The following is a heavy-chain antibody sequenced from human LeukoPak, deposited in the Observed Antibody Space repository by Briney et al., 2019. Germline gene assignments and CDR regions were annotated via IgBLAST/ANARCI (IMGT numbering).Heavy chain of an antibody. CDR1: GYTFTRYG. CDR2: ISAYNGNT. Sequence: ASVKVSCKASGYTFTRYGISWVRQAPGQGLEWMGWISAYNGNTNYAQKLQGRVTMTTDTSTSTAYMELRSLRSDDTAVYYCARAKWELLPQDAFDIWGQGTMVTVSS. CDR3: ARAKWELLPQDAFDI. D-gene: IGHD1-26*01. V-gene: IGHV1-18*01. J-gene: IGHJ3*02.